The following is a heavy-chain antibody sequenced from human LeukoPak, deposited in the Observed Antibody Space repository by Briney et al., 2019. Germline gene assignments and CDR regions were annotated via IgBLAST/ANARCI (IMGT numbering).Heavy chain of an antibody. CDR3: ARDLTYCGGDCYPYYFDY. CDR2: ISGSSSYI. D-gene: IGHD2-21*01. V-gene: IGHV3-21*05. CDR1: GFTFSSYS. Sequence: PGGSLRLSCAASGFTFSSYSMNWVRQAPGKGLEWVSYISGSSSYIYYADSVKGRFTISRDNAKNSLYLQMNSLRAEDTAVYFCARDLTYCGGDCYPYYFDYWGQGTLVTVSS. J-gene: IGHJ4*02.